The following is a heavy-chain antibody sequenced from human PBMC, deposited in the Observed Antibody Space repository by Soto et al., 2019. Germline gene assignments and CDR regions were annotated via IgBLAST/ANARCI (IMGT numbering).Heavy chain of an antibody. CDR2: VYYRGRS. CDR1: GGSVSNSNYY. V-gene: IGHV4-39*01. J-gene: IGHJ4*02. CDR3: VSQRTSVLTQAYFDY. D-gene: IGHD2-8*01. Sequence: SETLSLTCTVSGGSVSNSNYYWGCIRQSPGKGLEWIGSVYYRGRSYSKSSVKSRVTIPVDTSKNQFSLNLNSVTAADTAVYYCVSQRTSVLTQAYFDYWGPGALVTVSS.